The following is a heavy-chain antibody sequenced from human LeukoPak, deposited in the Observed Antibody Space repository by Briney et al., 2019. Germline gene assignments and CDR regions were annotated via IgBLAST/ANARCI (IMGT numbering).Heavy chain of an antibody. V-gene: IGHV1-18*01. D-gene: IGHD3-16*02. CDR2: ISAYNGNT. J-gene: IGHJ4*02. CDR1: GYTFTSYG. CDR3: ARDQAITFGGVIATKDY. Sequence: ASVKVSCKASGYTFTSYGISWVRQAPGQGLEWMGWISAYNGNTNYAQKLQGRVTMTTDTSTSTAYMELRSLRSDDTAVYYCARDQAITFGGVIATKDYWGQGTLVTVSS.